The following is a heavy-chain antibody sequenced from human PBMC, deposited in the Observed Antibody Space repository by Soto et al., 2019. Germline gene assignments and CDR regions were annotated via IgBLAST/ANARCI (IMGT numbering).Heavy chain of an antibody. CDR1: GFTFGDYC. J-gene: IGHJ6*02. CDR3: ARDGNGVDF. D-gene: IGHD1-26*01. CDR2: IKQGGTEL. V-gene: IGHV3-7*05. Sequence: EVQLVESGGGLVQPGGSLRLSCAASGFTFGDYCMTWVRQAPGKGLEWVANIKQGGTELYYVGSVRGRFTISRDNAKDSLYLQMNSLRAEDTAVYYCARDGNGVDFWGQGTTVTVSS.